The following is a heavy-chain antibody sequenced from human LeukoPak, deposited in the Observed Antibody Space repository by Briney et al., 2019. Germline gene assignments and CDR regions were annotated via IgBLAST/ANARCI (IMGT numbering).Heavy chain of an antibody. CDR2: IWIDGSGV. CDR3: AKASNGYNGHYFDY. D-gene: IGHD5-24*01. V-gene: IGHV3-33*06. Sequence: GGSLRLSCAASGFPLSRYGMHWVRQAPGKGLEWVAVIWIDGSGVYYADCVQGRFTISRDNSENTLYLQMDNLRAEDTAVYYCAKASNGYNGHYFDYWGQGTPVTVSS. CDR1: GFPLSRYG. J-gene: IGHJ4*02.